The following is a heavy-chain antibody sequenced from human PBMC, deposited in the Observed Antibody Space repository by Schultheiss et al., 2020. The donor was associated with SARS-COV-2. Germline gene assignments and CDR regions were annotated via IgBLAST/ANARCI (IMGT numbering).Heavy chain of an antibody. Sequence: GGSLRLSCTASGFTFGDYAMSWVRQAPGKGLEWVGFIRSKAYGGTTEYAASVKGRFTISRDDSKSIAYLQMNSLKTEDTAVYYCTREGTYDFWSGWSRYFDYWGQGTLVTVSS. V-gene: IGHV3-49*04. CDR2: IRSKAYGGTT. J-gene: IGHJ4*02. D-gene: IGHD3-3*01. CDR1: GFTFGDYA. CDR3: TREGTYDFWSGWSRYFDY.